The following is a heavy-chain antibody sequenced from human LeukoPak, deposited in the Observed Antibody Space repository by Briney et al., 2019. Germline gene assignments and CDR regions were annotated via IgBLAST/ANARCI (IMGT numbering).Heavy chain of an antibody. V-gene: IGHV4-61*01. CDR3: ARVKFKGLLVNAFDI. D-gene: IGHD2-8*02. CDR2: IYYSGST. CDR1: GGSISSSSYY. J-gene: IGHJ3*02. Sequence: SETLSLTRTVSGGSISSSSYYWSWIRQPPGKGLEWIGYIYYSGSTNYNPSLKSRVTISVDTSKNQFSLKLSSVTAADTAVYYCARVKFKGLLVNAFDIWGQGTMVTVSS.